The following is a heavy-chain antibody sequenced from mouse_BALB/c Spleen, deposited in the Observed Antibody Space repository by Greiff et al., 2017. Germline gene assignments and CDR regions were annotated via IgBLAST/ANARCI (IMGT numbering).Heavy chain of an antibody. J-gene: IGHJ4*01. CDR1: GFDFSRYW. V-gene: IGHV4-1*02. Sequence: DVKLQESGGGLVQPGGSLKLSCAASGFDFSRYWMSWVRQAPGKGLEWIGEINPDSSTINYTPSLKDKFIISRDNAKNTLYLQMSKVRSEDTALYYCARRPVYYAMDYWGQGTSVTVSS. CDR2: INPDSSTI. CDR3: ARRPVYYAMDY.